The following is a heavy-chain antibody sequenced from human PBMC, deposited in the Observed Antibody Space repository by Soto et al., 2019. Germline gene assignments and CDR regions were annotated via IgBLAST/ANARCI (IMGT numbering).Heavy chain of an antibody. J-gene: IGHJ6*02. V-gene: IGHV4-34*01. CDR1: GGSFSGYY. CDR2: INHSGST. CDR3: ARGGDGSGGMDV. Sequence: SETLSLTCAVYGGSFSGYYWSWIRQPPGKGLEWIGEINHSGSTNYNPSLKSRVTISVDTSKNQFSLKLSSVTAADTAVYYCARGGDGSGGMDVWGQGTTVTVSS. D-gene: IGHD2-15*01.